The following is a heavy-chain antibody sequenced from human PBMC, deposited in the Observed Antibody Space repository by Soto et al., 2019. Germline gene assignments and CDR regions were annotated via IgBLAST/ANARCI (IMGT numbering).Heavy chain of an antibody. CDR1: GFTFSSYG. CDR3: AKVPWSGYLGNYYYYGMDV. J-gene: IGHJ6*02. V-gene: IGHV3-30*18. D-gene: IGHD3-3*01. CDR2: ISYDGSNK. Sequence: PGGSLRLSCGASGFTFSSYGMHWVRQAPGKGLEWVAVISYDGSNKYYADSVKGRFTISRDNSKNTLYLQMNNLRVEDTAVYYCAKVPWSGYLGNYYYYGMDVWGQGTTVTVSS.